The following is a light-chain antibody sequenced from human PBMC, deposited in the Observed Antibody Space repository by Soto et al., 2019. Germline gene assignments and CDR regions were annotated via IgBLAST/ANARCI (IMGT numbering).Light chain of an antibody. CDR2: DTS. CDR1: QSVSSL. J-gene: IGKJ1*01. Sequence: TWSPATQTVSPGERANLSCRASQSVSSLLAWYQQKPRQAPRLLIYDTSTRATGIPDRFSGSGSGTDFTLTIDRLEPEDFAMYYCQQYSYSPPSFGQGTKVDI. CDR3: QQYSYSPPS. V-gene: IGKV3-20*01.